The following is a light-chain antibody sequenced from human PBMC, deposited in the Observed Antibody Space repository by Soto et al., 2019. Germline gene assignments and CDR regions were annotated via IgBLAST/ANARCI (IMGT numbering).Light chain of an antibody. CDR1: QSLRTSY. J-gene: IGKJ4*01. CDR3: QQYAISPLT. CDR2: GAS. V-gene: IGKV3-20*01. Sequence: EIVLTQSPGTLSLSPGERVTFSCRASQSLRTSYVAWYQQKPGQAPRLLIYGASTRVTGIPDRFSGGGSGTDFTLTISRLEPDDFAVYYCQQYAISPLTFGGGTKVEIK.